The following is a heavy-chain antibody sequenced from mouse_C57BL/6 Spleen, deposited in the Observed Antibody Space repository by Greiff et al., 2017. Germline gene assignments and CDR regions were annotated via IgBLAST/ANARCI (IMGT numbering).Heavy chain of an antibody. V-gene: IGHV1-39*01. D-gene: IGHD1-1*01. CDR3: AKDYGSSYDWFAY. Sequence: VHVKQSGPELVKPGASVKISCKASGYSFTDYNMNWVKQSNGKSLEWIGVINPNYGTTSYNQKFKGKATLTVDQSSSTAYMQLNSLTSEDSAVYYCAKDYGSSYDWFAYWGQGTLVTVSA. J-gene: IGHJ3*01. CDR2: INPNYGTT. CDR1: GYSFTDYN.